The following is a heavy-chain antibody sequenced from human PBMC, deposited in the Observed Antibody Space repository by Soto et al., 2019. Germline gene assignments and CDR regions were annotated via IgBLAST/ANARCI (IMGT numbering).Heavy chain of an antibody. Sequence: SVKVFCKASGGTFSSYAISWVRQAPGQGLEWMGGIIPIFGTANYAQKFQGRVTITADESTSTAYMELSSLRSEDTAVYYCARSGIAAAGTPNWFDPWGQGTLVTVSS. CDR3: ARSGIAAAGTPNWFDP. CDR1: GGTFSSYA. J-gene: IGHJ5*02. V-gene: IGHV1-69*13. D-gene: IGHD6-13*01. CDR2: IIPIFGTA.